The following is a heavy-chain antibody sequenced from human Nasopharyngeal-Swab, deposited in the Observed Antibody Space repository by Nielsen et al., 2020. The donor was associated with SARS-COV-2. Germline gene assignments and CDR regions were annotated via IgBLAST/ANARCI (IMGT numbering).Heavy chain of an antibody. Sequence: GGSLRLSCAASGFTFSSYAMSWVRQAPGKGLEWVSAISGSGGSTYYADSVKGRFTISRDNSKNTLYLQMNSLRAEDTAVYYCAKDQGGSSWYGGAYYYSGMDVWGQGTTVTVSS. CDR3: AKDQGGSSWYGGAYYYSGMDV. V-gene: IGHV3-23*01. CDR1: GFTFSSYA. CDR2: ISGSGGST. J-gene: IGHJ6*02. D-gene: IGHD6-13*01.